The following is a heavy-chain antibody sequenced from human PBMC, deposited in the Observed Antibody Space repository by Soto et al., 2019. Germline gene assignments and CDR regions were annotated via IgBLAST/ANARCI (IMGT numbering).Heavy chain of an antibody. D-gene: IGHD6-19*01. V-gene: IGHV4-4*02. J-gene: IGHJ3*01. CDR2: VYHTGST. CDR3: AYSTGWYRLDF. CDR1: AGSISTTNW. Sequence: SETLSLTCVVSAGSISTTNWWTCVRQTPGKGLEWIGEVYHTGSTKYNPSLKNRVTISLDKSNNQFSLNLKSVTAADTAVYYCAYSTGWYRLDFWGQGTLVTVSS.